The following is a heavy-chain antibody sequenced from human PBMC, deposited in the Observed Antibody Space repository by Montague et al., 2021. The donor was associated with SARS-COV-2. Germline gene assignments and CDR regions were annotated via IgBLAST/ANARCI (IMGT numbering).Heavy chain of an antibody. Sequence: SLRLSCAASGFTFSSYAMHWVRQAPGKGLEWVAVISYDGSNKYYADSVKGRFTISRDNSKNTLYLQMNSLRAEDTAVYYCARDKDLYCSGGSCYSLDYYDSSGYSLRGYFDYWGQGTLVTASS. CDR3: ARDKDLYCSGGSCYSLDYYDSSGYSLRGYFDY. V-gene: IGHV3-30-3*01. CDR1: GFTFSSYA. CDR2: ISYDGSNK. D-gene: IGHD2-15*01. J-gene: IGHJ4*02.